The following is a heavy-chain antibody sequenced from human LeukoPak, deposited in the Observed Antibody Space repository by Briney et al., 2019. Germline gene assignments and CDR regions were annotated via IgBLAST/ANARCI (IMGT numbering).Heavy chain of an antibody. CDR2: MNPNNGDS. CDR1: GSTFTNYH. D-gene: IGHD6-25*01. CDR3: ARTTSFTASGYDY. V-gene: IGHV1-8*03. Sequence: DSGTLSCKASGSTFTNYHINRVRQATGQGLEWMGWMNPNNGDSGYAQKFQGRVTITSDTSISTSYMELRSLRSDDTAVYFCARTTSFTASGYDYWGQGTLVTVSS. J-gene: IGHJ4*02.